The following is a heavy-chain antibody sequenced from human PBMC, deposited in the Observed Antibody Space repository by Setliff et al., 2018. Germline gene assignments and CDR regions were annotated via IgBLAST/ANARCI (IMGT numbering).Heavy chain of an antibody. J-gene: IGHJ4*02. Sequence: ETLSLTCAVYGGSFSGYYWSWIRQPPGKGLEWIGEINHSGSTNYNPSLKSRVTISVDTSKNQFSLKLSSVTAADTAVYYCARGGYSYGLGGFPLDYWGQGTLVTVSS. V-gene: IGHV4-34*01. D-gene: IGHD5-18*01. CDR3: ARGGYSYGLGGFPLDY. CDR2: INHSGST. CDR1: GGSFSGYY.